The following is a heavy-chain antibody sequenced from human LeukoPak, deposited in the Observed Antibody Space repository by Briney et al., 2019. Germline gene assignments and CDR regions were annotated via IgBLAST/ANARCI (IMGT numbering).Heavy chain of an antibody. CDR2: IRYDGSNK. V-gene: IGHV3-30*02. CDR3: AKDYYDSSGHSAGFDY. Sequence: PGGSLRLSCAASGFTFSSYGMHWVRQAPGKGLEWVAFIRYDGSNKYYADSVKGRFTISRDNSKNTLYLQMNSLRAEDTAVYYCAKDYYDSSGHSAGFDYWGQGTLVTVSS. J-gene: IGHJ4*02. D-gene: IGHD3-22*01. CDR1: GFTFSSYG.